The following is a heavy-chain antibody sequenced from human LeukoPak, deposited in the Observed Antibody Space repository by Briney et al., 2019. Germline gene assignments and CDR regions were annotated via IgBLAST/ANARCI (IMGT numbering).Heavy chain of an antibody. J-gene: IGHJ5*02. V-gene: IGHV2-70*01. CDR2: IDWDDDK. CDR3: ARFSTNWPTGFDP. D-gene: IGHD6-13*01. Sequence: SGPALVNPTQTLTLTCTFSGVSLSTSGRCVSWIRQPPGKALEWLAHIDWDDDKYYSTSLKTRLTISKDTSKNQVVLTMTNMDPVDTATYYCARFSTNWPTGFDPWGQGTLVTVSS. CDR1: GVSLSTSGRC.